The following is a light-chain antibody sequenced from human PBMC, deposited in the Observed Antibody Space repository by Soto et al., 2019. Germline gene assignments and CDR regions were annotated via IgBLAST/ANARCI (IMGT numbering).Light chain of an antibody. CDR2: DVN. Sequence: QSALTQPASVSVSPGQSITISCTGSCSDVVYYIFVSWYQQHPGKAPKLMIYDVNNRPSGVSNRFSGSKSGNTASLSISWLQAEYEVDYYFCSYTTRSSYVVGTGTKLTVL. J-gene: IGLJ1*01. CDR1: CSDVVYYIF. V-gene: IGLV2-14*01. CDR3: CSYTTRSSYV.